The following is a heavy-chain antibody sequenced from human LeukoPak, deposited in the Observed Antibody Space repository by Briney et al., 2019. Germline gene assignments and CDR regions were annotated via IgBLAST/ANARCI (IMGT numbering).Heavy chain of an antibody. V-gene: IGHV1-2*02. J-gene: IGHJ4*02. CDR3: ARDRDHVYDF. CDR1: GYTFTDYY. Sequence: ASVKVSCKSSGYTFTDYYIHWVRQAPGQGLEWVAWINTHSGGTDYAQKFQGRFTVSRDTSISTAYMELNSLRSDDTAVYYCARDRDHVYDFWGQGTLVTVSS. CDR2: INTHSGGT. D-gene: IGHD5/OR15-5a*01.